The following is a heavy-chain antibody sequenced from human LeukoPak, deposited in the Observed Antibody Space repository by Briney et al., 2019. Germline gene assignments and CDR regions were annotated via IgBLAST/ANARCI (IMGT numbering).Heavy chain of an antibody. Sequence: GGSLRLSCAASGFTFSSYSMNWVRQAPGKGLEWVSSISSSSSYIYYADPVKGRFTISRDNAKNSLYLQMNSLRAEDTAVYYCARGFHEGRFDYWGQGTLVTVSS. CDR1: GFTFSSYS. D-gene: IGHD3-3*01. CDR2: ISSSSSYI. CDR3: ARGFHEGRFDY. J-gene: IGHJ4*02. V-gene: IGHV3-21*01.